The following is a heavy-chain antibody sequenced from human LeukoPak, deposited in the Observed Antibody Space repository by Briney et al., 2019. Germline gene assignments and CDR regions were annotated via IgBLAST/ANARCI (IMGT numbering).Heavy chain of an antibody. CDR3: VKAHSSSWYDY. CDR1: GFTFSSYG. V-gene: IGHV3-30*18. CDR2: ISYDGSNK. Sequence: GGSLRLSCAASGFTFSSYGMHWVRQAPGKGLEWVAVISYDGSNKYYTDSVKGRFTISRDNSKNTLYLQMSSLRAEDTAVYYCVKAHSSSWYDYWGQGTLVTVSS. D-gene: IGHD6-13*01. J-gene: IGHJ4*02.